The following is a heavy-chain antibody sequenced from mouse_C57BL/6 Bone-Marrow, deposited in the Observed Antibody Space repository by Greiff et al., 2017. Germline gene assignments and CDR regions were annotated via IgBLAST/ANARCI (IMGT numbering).Heavy chain of an antibody. CDR1: GYTFTDYY. CDR3: AREGTTEVYFDY. J-gene: IGHJ2*01. CDR2: INPNNGGT. Sequence: EVQLQQSGPELVKPGASVKISCKASGYTFTDYYMNWVKQSHGKSLEWIGDINPNNGGTSYNQKFKGKATLTVDKSSSTAYMELRSLTSEDSAVYYCAREGTTEVYFDYWGQGTTLTVSS. D-gene: IGHD1-1*01. V-gene: IGHV1-26*01.